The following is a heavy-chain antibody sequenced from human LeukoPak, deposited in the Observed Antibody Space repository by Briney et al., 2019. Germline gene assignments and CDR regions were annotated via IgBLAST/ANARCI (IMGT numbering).Heavy chain of an antibody. D-gene: IGHD6-19*01. CDR2: INHSGST. J-gene: IGHJ4*02. Sequence: SETLSLTCAVYGGSFSGYYWSWIRQPPGKGLERIGEINHSGSTNYNPSLKSRVTISVDTSKNQFSLKLSSVTAADTAVYYCARKSGWYAYYFDYWGQGTLVTVSS. V-gene: IGHV4-34*01. CDR3: ARKSGWYAYYFDY. CDR1: GGSFSGYY.